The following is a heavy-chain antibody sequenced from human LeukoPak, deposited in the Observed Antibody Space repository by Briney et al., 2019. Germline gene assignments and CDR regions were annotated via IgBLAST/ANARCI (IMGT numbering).Heavy chain of an antibody. J-gene: IGHJ6*03. CDR2: IYYSGST. V-gene: IGHV4-59*01. D-gene: IGHD6-6*01. CDR3: ARGARIAAYVYYYYYMDV. CDR1: GGSISDYY. Sequence: SETLSLTCTVSGGSISDYYWSWIRQPPGKGLEWIGYIYYSGSTNYSPSLKSRVTISVDTSKNQFSLKLSSVTAADTAVYYCARGARIAAYVYYYYYMDVWGKVTTVTVSS.